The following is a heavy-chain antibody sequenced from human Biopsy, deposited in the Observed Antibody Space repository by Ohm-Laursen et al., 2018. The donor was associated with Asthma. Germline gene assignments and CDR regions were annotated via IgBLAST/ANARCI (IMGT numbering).Heavy chain of an antibody. CDR3: ARTHERWTSIQDDALDI. D-gene: IGHD4-23*01. Sequence: SLRLSCSASGFTFSIYDIHWVRQAPGKGLEWVAVTSYDGGNKFYGDSAKGRFTLSRDNSRNTLYLQMNSLRVEDTAIYYCARTHERWTSIQDDALDIWGQGTMVIVSS. CDR2: TSYDGGNK. CDR1: GFTFSIYD. V-gene: IGHV3-30*03. J-gene: IGHJ3*02.